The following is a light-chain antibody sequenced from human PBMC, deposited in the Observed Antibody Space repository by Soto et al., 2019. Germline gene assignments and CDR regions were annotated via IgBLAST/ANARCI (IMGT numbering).Light chain of an antibody. J-gene: IGLJ3*02. CDR2: EGS. V-gene: IGLV2-23*01. CDR1: SSDVGSYNL. Sequence: QSALTQPASVSGSPGQSITISCTGTSSDVGSYNLVSWYQQHPGKAPKLMIYEGSKRPSGVSNRFSGSKSGNTASLTISGLQAEDEADYFCCSYAGSNTWLFGGGTQLTVL. CDR3: CSYAGSNTWL.